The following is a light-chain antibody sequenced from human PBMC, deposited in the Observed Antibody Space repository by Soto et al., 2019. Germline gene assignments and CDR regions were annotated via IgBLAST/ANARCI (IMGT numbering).Light chain of an antibody. V-gene: IGLV2-8*01. CDR1: SSDVGGYNY. CDR2: EVT. J-gene: IGLJ1*01. CDR3: SSFTGDSPI. Sequence: HSVLTHPRSACWSPGDSVTISCTGTSSDVGGYNYVSWYQQHPGKAPKLVIYEVTKRPSGVPDRFSGSKSGNTASLTVSGLQAEDEADYYCSSFTGDSPIFGTGTKVTAL.